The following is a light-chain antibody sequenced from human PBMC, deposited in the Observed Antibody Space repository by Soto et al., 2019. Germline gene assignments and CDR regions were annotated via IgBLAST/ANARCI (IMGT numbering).Light chain of an antibody. Sequence: EIVLTQSPATLSLSPGERATLSCRASQSVDSYLAWYQQRPGQAPRLLIYETSYRATGIPPRFSGSGSGTDFTLTISSLETEDFAVYYCQQRSNWPRTFGQGTKVEIK. V-gene: IGKV3-11*01. CDR2: ETS. CDR1: QSVDSY. CDR3: QQRSNWPRT. J-gene: IGKJ1*01.